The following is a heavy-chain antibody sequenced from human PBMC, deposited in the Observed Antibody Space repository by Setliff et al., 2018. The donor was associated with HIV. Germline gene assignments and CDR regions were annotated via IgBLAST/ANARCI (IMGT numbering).Heavy chain of an antibody. J-gene: IGHJ6*03. CDR1: GGSISTYY. D-gene: IGHD3-16*01. Sequence: SETLSLTCAVSGGSISTYYWSWVRQPPGKGLEWIGFIYYSGSTNYNPSLRSRVTLSVVTSKNQFSLKLSSVTAADTAVYYCARGLYTGSYYYMDVWGKGTTVTVSS. CDR3: ARGLYTGSYYYMDV. V-gene: IGHV4-59*01. CDR2: IYYSGST.